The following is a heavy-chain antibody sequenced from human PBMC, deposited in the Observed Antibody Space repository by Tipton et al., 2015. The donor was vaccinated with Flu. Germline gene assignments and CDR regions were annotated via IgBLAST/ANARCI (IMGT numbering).Heavy chain of an antibody. D-gene: IGHD3-16*01. V-gene: IGHV3-73*01. CDR3: TRVVDRVMALFDC. CDR2: ISGKANNFAT. Sequence: GSLRLSCAASGFTFSSSSIHWVRQASGKGLEWVGRISGKANNFATEYPASVKGRFTISRDDSKNTTYLHMIGLNTEDTAVYYCTRVVDRVMALFDCWGQGPLVTVSS. J-gene: IGHJ4*02. CDR1: GFTFSSSS.